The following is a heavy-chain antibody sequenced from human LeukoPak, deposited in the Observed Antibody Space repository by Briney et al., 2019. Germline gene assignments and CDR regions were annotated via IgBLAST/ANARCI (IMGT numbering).Heavy chain of an antibody. J-gene: IGHJ4*02. D-gene: IGHD5-24*01. Sequence: GGSLRLSCAASGFIVSSNYMNWVRQAPGKGLEWVSVIYTDGSTYYADSVKGRFTIPRDISRNTVHLQMNSLRAGDTAVYYCARDPHGYNSYFDYWGQGTLVTVSS. CDR1: GFIVSSNY. V-gene: IGHV3-53*01. CDR2: IYTDGST. CDR3: ARDPHGYNSYFDY.